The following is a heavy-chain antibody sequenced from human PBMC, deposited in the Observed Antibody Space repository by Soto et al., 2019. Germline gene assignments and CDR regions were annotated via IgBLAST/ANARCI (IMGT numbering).Heavy chain of an antibody. CDR1: GFSLTTRGVG. V-gene: IGHV2-5*02. Sequence: QITLKESGPTLVKPTQTLTLTCTFSGFSLTTRGVGVGWIRQPPGKALEWLALIYWDDDEGYSPSLKSRLTIPKDTSKTQVVLTMTNMDPVYTATDYVAHRPRGCGSQFDYWGQGTLVTVSS. J-gene: IGHJ4*02. D-gene: IGHD5-12*01. CDR3: AHRPRGCGSQFDY. CDR2: IYWDDDE.